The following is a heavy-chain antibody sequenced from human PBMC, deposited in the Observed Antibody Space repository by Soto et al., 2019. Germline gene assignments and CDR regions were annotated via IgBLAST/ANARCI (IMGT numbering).Heavy chain of an antibody. J-gene: IGHJ4*02. CDR1: GFTFSSYS. CDR2: ISSSSSYI. D-gene: IGHD3-22*01. CDR3: ARGFTLNYYDSSGYHY. Sequence: GSLRLSCAASGFTFSSYSMNWVRQAPGKGLEWVSSISSSSSYIYYADSVKGRFTISRDNAKNSLYLQMNSLRAEDTAVYYCARGFTLNYYDSSGYHYWGQGTLVTVSS. V-gene: IGHV3-21*01.